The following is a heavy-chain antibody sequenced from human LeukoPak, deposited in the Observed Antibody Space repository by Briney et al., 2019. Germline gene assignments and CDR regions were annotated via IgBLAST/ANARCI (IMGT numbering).Heavy chain of an antibody. D-gene: IGHD5-18*01. CDR1: GYTFTGYY. CDR3: ARENRGYSYGSIDY. CDR2: INPNSGGT. Sequence: ASVKVSCTASGYTFTGYYMHWVRQAPGQGLEWMGRINPNSGGTNYAQKFQGRVTMTRDTSISTAYMELSRLRSDDTAVYYCARENRGYSYGSIDYWGQGTLVTVSS. J-gene: IGHJ4*02. V-gene: IGHV1-2*06.